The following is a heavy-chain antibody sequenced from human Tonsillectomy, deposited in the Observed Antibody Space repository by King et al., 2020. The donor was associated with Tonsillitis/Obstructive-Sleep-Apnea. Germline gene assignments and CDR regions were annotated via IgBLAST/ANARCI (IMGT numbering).Heavy chain of an antibody. CDR3: AKGRDFGVVTDDGFDI. Sequence: VQLVESGAEGKEPGGSLRISCKGSGYSFTSFWMNWVRQMPGKGLEWVGGIDPNESYNNYRPSFQGHVTISIDKSITTAFLQWSSLKASDTAIYYCAKGRDFGVVTDDGFDIWGQGTMVTVSS. V-gene: IGHV5-10-1*01. D-gene: IGHD3-3*01. CDR1: GYSFTSFW. CDR2: IDPNESYN. J-gene: IGHJ3*02.